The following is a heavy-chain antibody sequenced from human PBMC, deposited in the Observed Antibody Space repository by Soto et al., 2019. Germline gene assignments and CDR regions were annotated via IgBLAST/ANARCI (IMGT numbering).Heavy chain of an antibody. V-gene: IGHV3-23*01. Sequence: LRLSCAASGFMFSDYAMTWARQAPGKELEWVSGLLRPGRSTYYADSVKGRFTISGDTSANTVYLQMDSLRAEDTAVYYCAKDAIANDGIWLMDSWGQGTVVTVSS. D-gene: IGHD3-16*01. J-gene: IGHJ5*02. CDR2: LLRPGRST. CDR3: AKDAIANDGIWLMDS. CDR1: GFMFSDYA.